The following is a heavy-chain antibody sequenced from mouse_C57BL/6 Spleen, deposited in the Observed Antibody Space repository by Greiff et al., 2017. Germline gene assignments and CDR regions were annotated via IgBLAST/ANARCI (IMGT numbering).Heavy chain of an antibody. CDR3: ARRVGYLGYWYFDV. D-gene: IGHD2-2*01. Sequence: QVQLQQPGAELVMPGASVKLSCKASGYTFTSYWMHWVKQRPGQGLEWIGEIDPSDSYTNYNQKFKGKSTLTVDKSSITAYMQLSSLTSEDSAVYYCARRVGYLGYWYFDVWGTGTTVTVSS. V-gene: IGHV1-69*01. J-gene: IGHJ1*03. CDR1: GYTFTSYW. CDR2: IDPSDSYT.